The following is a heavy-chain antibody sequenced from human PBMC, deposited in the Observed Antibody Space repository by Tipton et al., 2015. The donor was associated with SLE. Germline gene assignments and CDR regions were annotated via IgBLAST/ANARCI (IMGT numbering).Heavy chain of an antibody. Sequence: QVQLVQSGGGVVQPGKSLRLSCVASGFTFSNYAMHWVRQAPGKGLEWVAVIWYDGGNKYYADSVKGRFTIPRDNSIKTAYLQMNSLTTEDTAVYYCAKDRHIVTTTASGMDVWGQGTTVTVSS. CDR2: IWYDGGNK. CDR1: GFTFSNYA. D-gene: IGHD5-12*01. J-gene: IGHJ6*02. CDR3: AKDRHIVTTTASGMDV. V-gene: IGHV3-30*18.